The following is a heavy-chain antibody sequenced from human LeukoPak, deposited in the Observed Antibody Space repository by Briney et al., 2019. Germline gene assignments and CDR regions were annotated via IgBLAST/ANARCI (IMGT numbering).Heavy chain of an antibody. CDR2: INHSGSI. V-gene: IGHV4-34*01. CDR3: ARARSGKWGFDY. CDR1: GGSFSGYY. D-gene: IGHD1-26*01. Sequence: PSETLSLTCAVYGGSFSGYYWSWIRQPPGRGLEWIGEINHSGSINYNPSLKSRVTISVDTSKNQFSLKLSSVTAADTAVYYCARARSGKWGFDYWGQGTLVTVSS. J-gene: IGHJ4*02.